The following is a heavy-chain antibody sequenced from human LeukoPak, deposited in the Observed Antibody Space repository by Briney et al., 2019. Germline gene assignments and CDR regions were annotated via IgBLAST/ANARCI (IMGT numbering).Heavy chain of an antibody. D-gene: IGHD4-17*01. CDR3: ARVRRGDYGDYWYFDL. CDR1: GGSISTYY. V-gene: IGHV4-59*01. Sequence: SETLSLTCTVSGGSISTYYWSWIRQPPGKGLEWIGYIYYSGSTNYNPSLRSRVTISVDTSKNQFSLKLSSVTAADTAVYYRARVRRGDYGDYWYFDLWGRGTLVTVSS. J-gene: IGHJ2*01. CDR2: IYYSGST.